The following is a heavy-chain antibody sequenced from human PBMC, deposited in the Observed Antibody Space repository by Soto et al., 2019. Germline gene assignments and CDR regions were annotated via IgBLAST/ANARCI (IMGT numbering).Heavy chain of an antibody. CDR2: MDPNSGNT. Sequence: ASVKVSCKASGYTFTSYDINWVRQATGQGHEWMGWMDPNSGNTGYAQKFQGRVTMTRNTSISTAYMELSSLRSEDTAVYYCARGRNRRGYSYGSPGYWGQGTLVIVSS. V-gene: IGHV1-8*01. CDR1: GYTFTSYD. CDR3: ARGRNRRGYSYGSPGY. J-gene: IGHJ4*02. D-gene: IGHD5-18*01.